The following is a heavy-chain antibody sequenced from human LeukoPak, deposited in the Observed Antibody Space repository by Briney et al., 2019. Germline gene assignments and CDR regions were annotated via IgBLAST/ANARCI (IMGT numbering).Heavy chain of an antibody. D-gene: IGHD3-22*01. CDR3: AKGRYYYDSSGRTGAYFDY. CDR2: ISGSGGST. Sequence: GGSLRLSCAASGFTFSSYAMSWVRQAPGKGLEWVSAISGSGGSTYYADSVKGRFTISRDNSKNTLYLQMNSLRAEDTAVYYCAKGRYYYDSSGRTGAYFDYWGQGTLVTVSS. CDR1: GFTFSSYA. J-gene: IGHJ4*02. V-gene: IGHV3-23*01.